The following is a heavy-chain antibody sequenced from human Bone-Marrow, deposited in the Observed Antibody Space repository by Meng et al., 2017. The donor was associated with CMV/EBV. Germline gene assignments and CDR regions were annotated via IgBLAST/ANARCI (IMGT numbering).Heavy chain of an antibody. CDR2: INHSGST. V-gene: IGHV4-34*01. J-gene: IGHJ4*02. D-gene: IGHD2-2*01. CDR3: ARLGGGDIVVVPAAHIDY. Sequence: SETLSLTCAVYGGSFSGYYWSWIRQPPGKGLEWIGEINHSGSTNYNPSLKSRVTISVDTSKNQFSLKLSFVTAADTAVYYCARLGGGDIVVVPAAHIDYWGQGTLVTVSS. CDR1: GGSFSGYY.